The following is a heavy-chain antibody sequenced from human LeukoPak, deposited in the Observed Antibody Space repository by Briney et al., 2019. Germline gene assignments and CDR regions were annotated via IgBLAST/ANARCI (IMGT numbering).Heavy chain of an antibody. D-gene: IGHD3-22*01. CDR3: AKDGYDSGAYHTSHY. CDR1: GFTFSSYE. Sequence: GGSLRLSCAASGFTFSSYEMNWVRLAPGKGLEWVSSITDDGAGTYYADSVRGRFTISRDNSKNTVYFQMNSLRVEDTALYYCAKDGYDSGAYHTSHYWGQGALVTVSS. V-gene: IGHV3-23*01. CDR2: ITDDGAGT. J-gene: IGHJ4*02.